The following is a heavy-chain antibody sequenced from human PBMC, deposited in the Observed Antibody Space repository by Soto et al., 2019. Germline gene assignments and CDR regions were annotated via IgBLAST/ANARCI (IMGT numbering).Heavy chain of an antibody. CDR2: MNPNSGNT. J-gene: IGHJ5*02. CDR1: GYTFTSYD. D-gene: IGHD6-6*01. V-gene: IGHV1-8*01. Sequence: ASVKVSCKASGYTFTSYDINWVRQATGQGLEWMGWMNPNSGNTGYAQKFQGRVTMTRNTSITTAYMELSSLRSEDTAVYYCARASRIAAPNWFDPWGQGTLVTVSS. CDR3: ARASRIAAPNWFDP.